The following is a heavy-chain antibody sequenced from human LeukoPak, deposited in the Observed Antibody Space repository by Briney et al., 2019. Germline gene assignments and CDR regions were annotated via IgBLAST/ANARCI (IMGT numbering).Heavy chain of an antibody. D-gene: IGHD2-15*01. CDR2: IKQDGSEQ. V-gene: IGHV3-7*02. Sequence: PGGSLRLSCAAPGFSFSAYWMNWARQAPGRGLEWVGNIKQDGSEQYYVDSVKGRSTISRDNAKNSLYLQMNSLRAEDTAVYYCAGCEYSGYWGQGTLVTVSS. J-gene: IGHJ4*02. CDR1: GFSFSAYW. CDR3: AGCEYSGY.